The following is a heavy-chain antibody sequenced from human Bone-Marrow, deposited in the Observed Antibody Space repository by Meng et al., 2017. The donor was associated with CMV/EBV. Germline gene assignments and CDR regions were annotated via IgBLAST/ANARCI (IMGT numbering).Heavy chain of an antibody. D-gene: IGHD1-26*01. CDR2: ISAYNGNT. CDR3: ARGARGASPNWFDP. Sequence: ASVKVSCKASGYTFTSYGISWVRQAPGQGLEWMGWISAYNGNTNYAQKLQGRVTMTRDTSTSTVYMELSSLRSEDTAVYYCARGARGASPNWFDPWGQGTLVTVSS. CDR1: GYTFTSYG. V-gene: IGHV1-18*01. J-gene: IGHJ5*02.